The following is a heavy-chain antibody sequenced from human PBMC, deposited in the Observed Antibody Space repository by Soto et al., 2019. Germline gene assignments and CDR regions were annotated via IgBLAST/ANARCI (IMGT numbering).Heavy chain of an antibody. CDR3: ARLGVVVVVAATDDAFDI. D-gene: IGHD2-15*01. V-gene: IGHV4-39*01. CDR1: GGAIGISSYY. CDR2: IYYSGST. J-gene: IGHJ3*02. Sequence: SETLSLTCTVSGGAIGISSYYWGWIRQPPGKGLEWIGSIYYSGSTYYNPSLKSRVTISVDTSKNQFSLKLSSVTAADTAVYYCARLGVVVVVAATDDAFDIWGQGTMVTVSS.